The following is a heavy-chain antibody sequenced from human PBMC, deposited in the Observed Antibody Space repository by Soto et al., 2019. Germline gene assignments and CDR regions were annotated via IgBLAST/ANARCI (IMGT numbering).Heavy chain of an antibody. Sequence: GGSLRLSCAASGFTFSSYSMNWVRQAPGKGLEWVSYISSSSSTIYYADSVKGRFTISRDNAKNSLYLQMNSLRDEDTAVYYCARILPIVYCSGGSCYTPYYYYGMDVWGQGTTVTVSS. D-gene: IGHD2-15*01. CDR2: ISSSSSTI. V-gene: IGHV3-48*02. J-gene: IGHJ6*02. CDR1: GFTFSSYS. CDR3: ARILPIVYCSGGSCYTPYYYYGMDV.